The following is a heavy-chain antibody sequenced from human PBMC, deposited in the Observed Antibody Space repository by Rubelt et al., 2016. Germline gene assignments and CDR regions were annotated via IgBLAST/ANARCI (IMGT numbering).Heavy chain of an antibody. CDR3: ARRTTSSFLFDS. D-gene: IGHD2-2*01. CDR2: IYYSGST. CDR1: GASISSSSYY. V-gene: IGHV4-39*01. Sequence: QLQLEGSGPGLVKPSETLSLTCSVSGASISSSSYYWAWIRQPPGKGPEWIGSIYYSGSTYYSPSLKSRVTISADTSKNQFSLDRISVTAADTAVYDWARRTTSSFLFDSWGQGTLVTVSS. J-gene: IGHJ4*02.